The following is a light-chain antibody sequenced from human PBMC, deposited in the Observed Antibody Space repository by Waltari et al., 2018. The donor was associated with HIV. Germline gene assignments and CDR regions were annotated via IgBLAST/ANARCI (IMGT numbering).Light chain of an antibody. CDR3: SSYADYTTPLV. CDR1: SSAIGPYDF. V-gene: IGLV2-23*02. J-gene: IGLJ3*02. Sequence: QSALAQPASVSGSPGQSITISCSGTSSAIGPYDFVSSYQQHPGTAPTVIIYEVNQRPSGVSGRYSGSKSGNTASLTISGLQPEDEADYYCSSYADYTTPLVFGGGTKLTVL. CDR2: EVN.